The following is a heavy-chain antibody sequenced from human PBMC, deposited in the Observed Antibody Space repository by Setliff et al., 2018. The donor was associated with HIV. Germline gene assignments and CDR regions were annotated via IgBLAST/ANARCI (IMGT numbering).Heavy chain of an antibody. CDR1: GGSISSASYF. CDR3: ARERAALHYFDF. J-gene: IGHJ4*02. CDR2: VFYSGST. D-gene: IGHD6-13*01. Sequence: SETLSLTCTVSGGSISSASYFWGWIRQSPGRGREWIGSVFYSGSTYFNPSLKSRVTLSIHTSKNQFSLKLSSVTAADTAVYYCARERAALHYFDFWGQGTLVTVSS. V-gene: IGHV4-39*07.